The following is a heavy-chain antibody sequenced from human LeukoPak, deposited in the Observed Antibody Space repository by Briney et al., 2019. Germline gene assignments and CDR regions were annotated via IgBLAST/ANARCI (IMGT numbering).Heavy chain of an antibody. CDR1: GGSISSGNYY. CDR3: AREGYDSL. CDR2: IYTSGST. J-gene: IGHJ4*02. D-gene: IGHD3-3*01. V-gene: IGHV4-61*09. Sequence: PSETLSLTCTVSGGSISSGNYYWSWIRQPAGKGLEWIEHIYTSGSTNYDPSLKSRVTISVDTSKNQFSLKLSSLTAADTAVYYCAREGYDSLWGQGTLVTVSS.